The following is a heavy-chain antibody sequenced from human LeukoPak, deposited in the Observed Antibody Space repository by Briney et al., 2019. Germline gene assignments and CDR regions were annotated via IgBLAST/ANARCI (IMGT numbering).Heavy chain of an antibody. Sequence: GGSLRLSCAASGFTFDDYAMHWVRQAPGKGLEWVSGISWNSGSIGYADSVKGRFTISRDNAKNSLYLQMNSLRAEDTALYYCAKSTGWYYFDYWGQGTLVTVSS. CDR3: AKSTGWYYFDY. CDR2: ISWNSGSI. CDR1: GFTFDDYA. V-gene: IGHV3-9*01. J-gene: IGHJ4*02. D-gene: IGHD6-13*01.